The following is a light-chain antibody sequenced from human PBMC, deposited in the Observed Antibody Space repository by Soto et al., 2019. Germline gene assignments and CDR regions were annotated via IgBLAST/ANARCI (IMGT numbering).Light chain of an antibody. CDR3: QQYGTSPWT. CDR1: QSVSSSY. CDR2: GAS. Sequence: EIVLTQSPGTLSLSPGERATLSCRASQSVSSSYLAWYLQKPGQAPRLLIYGASSRATGIPDRFSGSGSGTDFTLNISRLEPEDFAVYYCQQYGTSPWTFGQGTKVEIK. J-gene: IGKJ1*01. V-gene: IGKV3-20*01.